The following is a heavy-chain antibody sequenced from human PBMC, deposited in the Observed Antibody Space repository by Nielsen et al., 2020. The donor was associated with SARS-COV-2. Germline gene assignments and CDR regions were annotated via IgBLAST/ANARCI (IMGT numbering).Heavy chain of an antibody. CDR1: GGSISSYY. Sequence: SETLSLTCTVSGGSISSYYWSWIRQPPGKGLEWIGYIYYSGSTYYNPSLKSRVTISVDTSKNQFSLKLSSVTAADTAVYYCAREGYGDYPADYWGQGTLVTVSS. CDR2: IYYSGST. J-gene: IGHJ4*02. D-gene: IGHD4-17*01. CDR3: AREGYGDYPADY. V-gene: IGHV4-59*12.